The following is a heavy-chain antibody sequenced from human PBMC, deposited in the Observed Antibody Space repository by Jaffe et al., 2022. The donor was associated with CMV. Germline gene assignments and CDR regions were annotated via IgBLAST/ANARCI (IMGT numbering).Heavy chain of an antibody. D-gene: IGHD1-26*01. V-gene: IGHV1-69*04. J-gene: IGHJ4*02. CDR2: IIPVVGTP. Sequence: LVQSGAEVKKPGSSVKVSCKASGAPITHYAISWVRQAPGQGLEWMGTIIPVVGTPNYAQKFQDRVTISADKSTGTAYMEVSSLRSDDTAVYYCARVGGSYIALDYWGQGTLVTVSS. CDR3: ARVGGSYIALDY. CDR1: GAPITHYA.